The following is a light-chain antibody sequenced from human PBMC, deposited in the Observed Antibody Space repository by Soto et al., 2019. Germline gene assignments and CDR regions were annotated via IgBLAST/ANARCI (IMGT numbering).Light chain of an antibody. Sequence: EIVLTQSPGTLSLSPGERATLACRASQRVSTNYLAWYQRKPGQAPRLLIYDASNRATGIPDRFTVSGSGTAFTLTITRLEPEDFAGYYCQQYGSSPPTFGQGTKVEIK. V-gene: IGKV3-20*01. CDR2: DAS. J-gene: IGKJ1*01. CDR1: QRVSTNY. CDR3: QQYGSSPPT.